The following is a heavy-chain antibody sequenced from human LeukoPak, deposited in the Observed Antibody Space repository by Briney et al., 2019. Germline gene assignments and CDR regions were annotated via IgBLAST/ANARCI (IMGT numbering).Heavy chain of an antibody. J-gene: IGHJ6*02. CDR2: ITNSGGVT. Sequence: PGGSLRLSCAASGFTFSNYAVSWVRQAPGRGLEWVSAITNSGGVTSYADSVMGRFTISRDNSKNTLFLQMNSLRAEDTAVYYCAKGGCSGGSCYSDYYYYGMDVWGQGTTVTVSS. D-gene: IGHD2-15*01. CDR1: GFTFSNYA. CDR3: AKGGCSGGSCYSDYYYYGMDV. V-gene: IGHV3-23*01.